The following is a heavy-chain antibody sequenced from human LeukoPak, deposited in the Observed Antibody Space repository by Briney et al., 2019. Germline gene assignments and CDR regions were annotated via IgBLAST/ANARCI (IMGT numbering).Heavy chain of an antibody. CDR1: GGSFSGYY. J-gene: IGHJ5*02. CDR2: INHSGST. CDR3: ARERRGYYGKRNNWFDL. Sequence: SETLSLTCAVYGGSFSGYYWSWIRQPPGKGLEWIGEINHSGSTNYNPSLKSRVTISVDTSKNQFSLKLSSVTAADTAVYYCARERRGYYGKRNNWFDLWGQGTLVTVSS. V-gene: IGHV4-34*01. D-gene: IGHD3-10*01.